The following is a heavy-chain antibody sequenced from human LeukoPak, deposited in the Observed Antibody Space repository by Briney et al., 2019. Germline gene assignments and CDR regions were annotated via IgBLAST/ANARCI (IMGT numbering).Heavy chain of an antibody. CDR2: ISGSGGST. V-gene: IGHV3-23*01. J-gene: IGHJ4*02. D-gene: IGHD3-22*01. Sequence: PGGSLRLSCAASGFTFSSYAMSWVRQAPGKGLEWVSAISGSGGSTYYADSVKGRFTISRDNSKNTLYLQMNSLRAEDTAVYYCASDEYYYDSSGYDYYWGQGTLVTVSS. CDR1: GFTFSSYA. CDR3: ASDEYYYDSSGYDYY.